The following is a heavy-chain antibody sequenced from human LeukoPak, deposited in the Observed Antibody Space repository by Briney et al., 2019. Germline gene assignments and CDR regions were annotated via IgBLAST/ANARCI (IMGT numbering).Heavy chain of an antibody. D-gene: IGHD1-26*01. CDR1: GFTFSSYA. CDR3: AKDPRRWELGDY. CDR2: ISGSGGST. J-gene: IGHJ4*02. Sequence: PGGSLRLSCAASGFTFSSYAMSWVRQAPGKGLKWVSAISGSGGSTYYADTVKGRFTISRDNSKNTLYLQIDSLRAEGTAVYYCAKDPRRWELGDYWGQGTLVTVSS. V-gene: IGHV3-23*01.